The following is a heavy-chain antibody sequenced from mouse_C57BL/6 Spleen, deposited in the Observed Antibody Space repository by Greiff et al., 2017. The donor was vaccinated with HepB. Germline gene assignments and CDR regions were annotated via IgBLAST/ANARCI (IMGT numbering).Heavy chain of an antibody. CDR3: AREGGYLYAMDY. D-gene: IGHD2-2*01. CDR2: INYDGSST. CDR1: GFTFSDYY. Sequence: EVQVVESEGGLVQPGSSMKLSCTASGFTFSDYYMAWVRQVPEKGLEWVANINYDGSSTYYLDSLKSRFIISRDNAKNILYLQMSSLKSEDTATYYCAREGGYLYAMDYWGQGTSVTVSS. J-gene: IGHJ4*01. V-gene: IGHV5-16*01.